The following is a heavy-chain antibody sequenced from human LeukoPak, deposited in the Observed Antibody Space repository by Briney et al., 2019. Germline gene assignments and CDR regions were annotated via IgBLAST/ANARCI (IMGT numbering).Heavy chain of an antibody. V-gene: IGHV1-18*01. CDR3: ASPLLYGDFPHYYYGMDV. Sequence: GASVKVSCKASGYTFTSYGISWVRQAPGQGLEWMGWISAYNDKTNYAQKLQGRVTMTTDTSTSTAYMELRSLRSDDTAVYYCASPLLYGDFPHYYYGMDVWGQGTTVTVSS. J-gene: IGHJ6*02. D-gene: IGHD4-17*01. CDR2: ISAYNDKT. CDR1: GYTFTSYG.